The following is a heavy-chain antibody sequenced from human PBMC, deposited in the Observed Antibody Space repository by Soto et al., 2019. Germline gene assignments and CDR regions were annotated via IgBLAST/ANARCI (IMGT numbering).Heavy chain of an antibody. Sequence: GGSLRLSCAASGFTFSSYAMHWVRQAPGKXLEWVAVISYDGSNKYYADSVKGRFTISRDNSKNSLYRQMNSLRAEDTAVYYFARLPGLGAAGPHYYYNYHMQILGQEATLTAFS. CDR2: ISYDGSNK. CDR3: ARLPGLGAAGPHYYYNYHMQI. J-gene: IGHJ6*02. V-gene: IGHV3-30-3*01. D-gene: IGHD6-13*01. CDR1: GFTFSSYA.